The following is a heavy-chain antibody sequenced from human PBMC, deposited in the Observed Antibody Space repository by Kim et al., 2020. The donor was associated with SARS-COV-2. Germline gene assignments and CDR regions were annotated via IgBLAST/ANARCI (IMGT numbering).Heavy chain of an antibody. CDR2: GTT. D-gene: IGHD3-22*01. CDR3: TTASGYDNY. V-gene: IGHV3-15*01. Sequence: GTTDYAAPVKGRFTISRDDSKNTLYLQMNSLKTEDTAVYYCTTASGYDNYWGQGTLVTVSS. J-gene: IGHJ4*02.